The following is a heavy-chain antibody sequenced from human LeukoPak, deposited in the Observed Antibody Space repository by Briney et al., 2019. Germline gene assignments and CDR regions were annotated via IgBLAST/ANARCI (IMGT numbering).Heavy chain of an antibody. J-gene: IGHJ4*02. V-gene: IGHV1-2*02. D-gene: IGHD3-10*01. Sequence: SVKVSCKASGYTFTGYYMHWVRQAPGQGLEWMGWINPNSGGTNYAQKLQGRVTMTTDTSTSTAYMELRSLRSDDTAVYYCASFHVSGSSYNGLHYWGQGTLVTVSS. CDR1: GYTFTGYY. CDR2: INPNSGGT. CDR3: ASFHVSGSSYNGLHY.